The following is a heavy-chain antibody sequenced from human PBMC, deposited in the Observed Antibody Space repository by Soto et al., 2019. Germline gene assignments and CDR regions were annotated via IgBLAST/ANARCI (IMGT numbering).Heavy chain of an antibody. D-gene: IGHD1-1*01. CDR1: GYTFTNYY. CDR2: INPTGDST. V-gene: IGHV1-46*01. Sequence: QMQLVQSGAEVKKPGASVRVFCKASGYTFTNYYVHWVRQAPGEGLEWMGMINPTGDSTTYAQKFQDRVTMTRDTSTSTVYMELSTVRSEDTAVYYCASPNWAGQDAFDIWGQGTMVTVSS. J-gene: IGHJ3*02. CDR3: ASPNWAGQDAFDI.